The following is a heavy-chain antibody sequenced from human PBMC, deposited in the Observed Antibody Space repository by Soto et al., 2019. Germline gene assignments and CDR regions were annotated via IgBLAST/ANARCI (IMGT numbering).Heavy chain of an antibody. CDR3: ARYSGCSCDRFAA. Sequence: PSETLSLTCTVSGGSISSYYWSWIRQPPGKGLEWIGYIYYSGSTNYNPSLKSRVTISVDTSKNQFSLKLSSVTAADTAVYYCARYSGCSCDRFAAWGQGTLVTVSS. CDR1: GGSISSYY. J-gene: IGHJ5*02. D-gene: IGHD2-15*01. V-gene: IGHV4-59*01. CDR2: IYYSGST.